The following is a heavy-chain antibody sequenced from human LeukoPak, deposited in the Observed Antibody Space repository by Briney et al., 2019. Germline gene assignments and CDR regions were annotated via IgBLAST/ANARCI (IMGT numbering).Heavy chain of an antibody. J-gene: IGHJ4*02. D-gene: IGHD3-9*01. CDR2: LTAGGGTT. CDR1: GFTFSTYG. CDR3: ARDLDTGNYFFAY. Sequence: GGSLRLSCSGSGFTFSTYGMTWVRQAPGKGLECVSTLTAGGGTTRYADSVKGRFTISRDNAKNSLFLQMNSLRAQDTAVYYCARDLDTGNYFFAYWGQGTPVIVSS. V-gene: IGHV3-23*01.